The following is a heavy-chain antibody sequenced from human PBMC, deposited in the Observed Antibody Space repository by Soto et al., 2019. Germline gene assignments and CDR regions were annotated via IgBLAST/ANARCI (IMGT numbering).Heavy chain of an antibody. CDR1: GFVFKDSS. J-gene: IGHJ4*02. Sequence: EVLLVESGGGLVQPGGSLKLSCEASGFVFKDSSIHWVRQASGKGLEWVGRIRDRAYNYATAYAASVKGRFTISRDDSNTMAYLQMDSLKTEDTVIYYCTRLISAAQDYWGQGTLVTVSS. V-gene: IGHV3-73*01. D-gene: IGHD3-10*01. CDR3: TRLISAAQDY. CDR2: IRDRAYNYAT.